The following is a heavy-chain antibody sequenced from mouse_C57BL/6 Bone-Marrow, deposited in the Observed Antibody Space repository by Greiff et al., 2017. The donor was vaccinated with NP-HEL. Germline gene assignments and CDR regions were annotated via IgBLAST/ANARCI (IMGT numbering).Heavy chain of an antibody. D-gene: IGHD2-1*01. CDR1: GYTFTSYW. CDR2: IDPSDSYT. Sequence: QVQLQQPGAELVMPGASVKLSCKASGYTFTSYWMHWVKQRPGQGLEWIGEIDPSDSYTNYNQKFKGKSTLTVDKSSSTAYMPLSSLTSEDSAVYYCAREEGNYGAWFAYGGQGTLVTVSA. V-gene: IGHV1-69*01. CDR3: AREEGNYGAWFAY. J-gene: IGHJ3*01.